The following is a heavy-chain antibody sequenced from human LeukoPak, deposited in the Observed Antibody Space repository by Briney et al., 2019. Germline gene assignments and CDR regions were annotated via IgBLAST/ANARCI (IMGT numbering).Heavy chain of an antibody. CDR2: ISYDGSNK. V-gene: IGHV3-30*03. CDR1: GFTFSHYG. Sequence: GGSLRLSCTASGFTFSHYGMHWVRQAPGKGLEWVAFISYDGSNKDYADSVKGRFTISRDNAKNSLSLQMNSLRAEDTAVYFCARARPGYYFDYWGQGTLVTVSS. J-gene: IGHJ4*02. CDR3: ARARPGYYFDY.